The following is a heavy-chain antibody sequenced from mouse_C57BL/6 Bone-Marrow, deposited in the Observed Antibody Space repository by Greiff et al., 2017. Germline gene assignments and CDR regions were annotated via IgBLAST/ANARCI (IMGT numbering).Heavy chain of an antibody. J-gene: IGHJ3*01. V-gene: IGHV1-64*01. CDR3: ARVYGSLAWFAY. CDR2: IHPNSGST. D-gene: IGHD1-1*01. CDR1: GYTFTSYW. Sequence: QVQLQQPGAELVKPGASVKLSCKASGYTFTSYWMHWVKQRPGQGLEWIGMIHPNSGSTNYNEKFKSKATLTVDKSSSTAYMQLSSLTSDDSAVYYCARVYGSLAWFAYWGQGTLVTVSA.